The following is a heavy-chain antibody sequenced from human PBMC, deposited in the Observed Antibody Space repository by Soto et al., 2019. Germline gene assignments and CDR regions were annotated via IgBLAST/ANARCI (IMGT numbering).Heavy chain of an antibody. V-gene: IGHV3-30*18. J-gene: IGHJ6*02. D-gene: IGHD2-15*01. CDR2: ISNDGSNK. CDR1: GFSFSTYG. Sequence: GGSLRLSCAASGFSFSTYGMHWVRQAPGKGLEWVAFISNDGSNKYYADSVKGRFTISRDNSKNTLYLHMNSLGAEDTAVYYCAKALGYCSGGSCYPPGYYYGMDVWGQGTTVTVSS. CDR3: AKALGYCSGGSCYPPGYYYGMDV.